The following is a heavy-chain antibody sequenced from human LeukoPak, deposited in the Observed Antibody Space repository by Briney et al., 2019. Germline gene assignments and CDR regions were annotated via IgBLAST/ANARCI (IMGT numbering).Heavy chain of an antibody. CDR1: GFTFSNYP. D-gene: IGHD1-1*01. V-gene: IGHV3-23*01. CDR3: AKERARTTFLDY. CDR2: ISDSGAGT. J-gene: IGHJ4*02. Sequence: GGSLRLSCAASGFTFSNYPMSWVRQAPGKGLEWVSAISDSGAGTYYADSVKGRFTISRDNSKNTLYLQMNSLRAEDTALYYCAKERARTTFLDYWGQGSLVTVSS.